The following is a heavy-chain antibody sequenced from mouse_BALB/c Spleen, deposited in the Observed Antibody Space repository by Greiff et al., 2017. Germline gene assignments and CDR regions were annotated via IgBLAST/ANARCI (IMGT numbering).Heavy chain of an antibody. CDR3: ARYDGYYGFAY. V-gene: IGHV1S29*02. J-gene: IGHJ3*01. CDR2: IYPYNGGT. Sequence: VQLQQSGPELVKPGASVKISCKASGYTFTDYNMHWVKQSHGKSLEWIGYIYPYNGGTGYNQKFKSKATLTVDNSSSTAYMELRSLTSEDSAVYYCARYDGYYGFAYWGQGTLVTVSA. D-gene: IGHD2-3*01. CDR1: GYTFTDYN.